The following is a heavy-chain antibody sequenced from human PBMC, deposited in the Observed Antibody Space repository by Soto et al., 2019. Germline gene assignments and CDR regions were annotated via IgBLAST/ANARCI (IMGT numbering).Heavy chain of an antibody. CDR2: TYYRSKWYN. V-gene: IGHV6-1*01. Sequence: SQTLSLTCAISGDSVSSNSAAWNWIRQSPSRGLEWLGRTYYRSKWYNDYAVSVKSRITINPDTSRNPFSLPLNSVTPEDTAVYYCARDKAPTYDFWSGYYFDYWGQGTLVTVSS. CDR1: GDSVSSNSAA. J-gene: IGHJ4*02. CDR3: ARDKAPTYDFWSGYYFDY. D-gene: IGHD3-3*01.